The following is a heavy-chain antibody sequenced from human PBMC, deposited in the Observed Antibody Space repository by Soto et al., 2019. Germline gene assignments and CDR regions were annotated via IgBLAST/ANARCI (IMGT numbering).Heavy chain of an antibody. Sequence: QTPGRGLEWIGFIYYAGSTKYNPSLNSRVTISVDTSKNQFSLTVTSVTAADTFVYQAEDGIRALCTVSAFRLNRSSDL. J-gene: IGHJ2*01. CDR2: IYYAGST. V-gene: IGHV4-59*08. D-gene: IGHD1-26*01. CDR3: EDGIRALCTVSAFRLNRSSDL.